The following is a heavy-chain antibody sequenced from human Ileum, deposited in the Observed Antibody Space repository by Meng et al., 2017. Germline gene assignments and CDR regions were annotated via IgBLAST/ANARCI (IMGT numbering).Heavy chain of an antibody. J-gene: IGHJ6*02. D-gene: IGHD1-26*01. V-gene: IGHV3-30-3*01. CDR2: ISYDGSNK. Sequence: QVQLVESGGGVVQPGRSLRLSCAASGFTFNRYAIHWVRQAPGKGLEWVALISYDGSNKYYADSVKGRFTISRDNSKNTVYLEMNSLRTEDTAVYYCARDIGVGALRYGMDVWGQGTTVTVSS. CDR1: GFTFNRYA. CDR3: ARDIGVGALRYGMDV.